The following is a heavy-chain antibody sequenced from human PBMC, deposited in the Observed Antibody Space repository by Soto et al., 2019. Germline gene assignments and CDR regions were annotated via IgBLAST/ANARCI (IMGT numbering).Heavy chain of an antibody. D-gene: IGHD1-1*01. J-gene: IGHJ6*02. CDR2: ISYDGSNK. CDR1: GFTFSSYG. V-gene: IGHV3-30*18. CDR3: AKDRGGTRYGMDV. Sequence: QVQLVEAGGGVGQPGRSLRLSCAASGFTFSSYGMHWVRQAPGKGLEWVAVISYDGSNKYYADSVKGRFTISRDNSKNTVYLQMNSLRAEDTAVYYWAKDRGGTRYGMDVWGQGTTVTVSS.